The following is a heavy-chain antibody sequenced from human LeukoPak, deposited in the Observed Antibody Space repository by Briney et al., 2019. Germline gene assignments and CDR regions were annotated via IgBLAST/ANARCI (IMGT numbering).Heavy chain of an antibody. CDR2: TSSSDAGT. J-gene: IGHJ4*02. CDR3: ARAPVTSCRGAYCYPFDY. D-gene: IGHD2-21*01. V-gene: IGHV3-23*01. CDR1: GFPLSSYA. Sequence: PGGSLRLSCAASGFPLSSYAMSRVRQAPGKGLEWVSATSSSDAGTYYADSVRGRFTISRDNSKNTLYLQMNSLRLEDAAVYFCARAPVTSCRGAYCYPFDYWGQGTQVTVSS.